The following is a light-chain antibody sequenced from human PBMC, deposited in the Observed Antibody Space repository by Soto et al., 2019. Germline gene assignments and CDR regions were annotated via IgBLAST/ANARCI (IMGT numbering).Light chain of an antibody. J-gene: IGKJ4*01. CDR1: ESVSSY. CDR3: QQRSTWVT. Sequence: PGARATLSCRASESVSSYLAWFQQKPGQAPRLLIYDASNRATGIPARFSGSGSGTDFTLTISSLEPEDFAVYYCQQRSTWVTFGGGTKVEIK. CDR2: DAS. V-gene: IGKV3-11*01.